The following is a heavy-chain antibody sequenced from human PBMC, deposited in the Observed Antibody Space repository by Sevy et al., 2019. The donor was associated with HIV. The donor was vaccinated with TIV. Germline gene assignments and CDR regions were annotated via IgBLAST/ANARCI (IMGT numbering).Heavy chain of an antibody. D-gene: IGHD3-3*01. CDR3: AKDPYRGVDFWSGYSDY. V-gene: IGHV3-30*18. Sequence: GGSLRLSCAASGFTFSSYGMHWVRQAPGKGLEWVAVISYDGSNKYYADSVKGRFTIFRDNSKNTLYLQMNSLRAEDTAVYYCAKDPYRGVDFWSGYSDYWGQGTLVTVSS. CDR2: ISYDGSNK. J-gene: IGHJ4*02. CDR1: GFTFSSYG.